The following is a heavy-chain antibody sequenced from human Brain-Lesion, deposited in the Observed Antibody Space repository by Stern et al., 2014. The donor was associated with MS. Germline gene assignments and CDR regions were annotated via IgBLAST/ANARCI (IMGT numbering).Heavy chain of an antibody. CDR2: INPNTGGT. D-gene: IGHD3-3*01. CDR1: GYIFTGYY. J-gene: IGHJ6*02. Sequence: QVQLGQSGAEVKKPGASVKVSCKTSGYIFTGYYIHWGRQAPGQGLEWMEWINPNTGGTKVAQKFQGRVTMSRDTSISTAYVELSSLTSDDTAVYYCARDQRGITIFGVVTDYYYLGMDVWGQGTTVTVSS. CDR3: ARDQRGITIFGVVTDYYYLGMDV. V-gene: IGHV1-2*02.